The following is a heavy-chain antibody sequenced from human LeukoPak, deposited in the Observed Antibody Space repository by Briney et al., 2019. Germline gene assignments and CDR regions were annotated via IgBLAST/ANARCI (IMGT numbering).Heavy chain of an antibody. D-gene: IGHD2-15*01. Sequence: ASVKVSCRASGYTFTSYGISWVRQAPGQGLEWMGWISAYNGNTNYAQKLQGRVTMTTDTSTSTAYMELRSLRSDDTAVYYCARADDVVVVAATGVDYWGQGTLVTVSS. J-gene: IGHJ4*02. CDR2: ISAYNGNT. CDR3: ARADDVVVVAATGVDY. V-gene: IGHV1-18*01. CDR1: GYTFTSYG.